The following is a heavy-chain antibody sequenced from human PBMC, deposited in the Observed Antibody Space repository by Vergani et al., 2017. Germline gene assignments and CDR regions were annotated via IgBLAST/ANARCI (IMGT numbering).Heavy chain of an antibody. V-gene: IGHV1-69-2*01. D-gene: IGHD3-16*01. CDR3: ARGGGREKGGWFDP. J-gene: IGHJ5*02. CDR2: VDPEDGET. CDR1: GYTFTDYY. Sequence: EVQLVQSGAEVKKPGATVKISCKVSGYTFTDYYMHWVQQAPGKGLEWMGLVDPEDGETIYAEKFAGRVTITADTSTDTAYMELSSLRSENTAVYYCARGGGREKGGWFDPWGQGTLVTVSS.